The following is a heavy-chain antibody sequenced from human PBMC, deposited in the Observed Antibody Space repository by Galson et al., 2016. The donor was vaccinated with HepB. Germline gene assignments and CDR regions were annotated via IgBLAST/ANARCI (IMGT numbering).Heavy chain of an antibody. CDR1: EYSFTSYW. CDR2: IYPTDSYA. D-gene: IGHD3-10*01. J-gene: IGHJ3*01. V-gene: IGHV5-10-1*01. Sequence: QSGAEVKKPGESLRISCKGSEYSFTSYWITWVRQMPGKGLEWMGRIYPTDSYANYSPSFQGHVTVSADKSISTAFLQWSSLKASDTAMYYCARQGGSGRAAFDLWGQGTMVTVSS. CDR3: ARQGGSGRAAFDL.